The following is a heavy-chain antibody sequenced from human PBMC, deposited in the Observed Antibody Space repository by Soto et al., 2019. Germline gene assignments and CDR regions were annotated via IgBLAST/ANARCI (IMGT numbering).Heavy chain of an antibody. D-gene: IGHD1-1*01. V-gene: IGHV3-21*04. CDR1: GFTFSSYS. CDR3: AKGYPPYYYYYGMDV. CDR2: ISIRSSYI. J-gene: IGHJ6*02. Sequence: GRSLILSCAASGFTFSSYSVNWVRQAPGKSLEWVSSISIRSSYIYYADSAKGRFTISRDNSKNTLYLQMNSLRAEDTAVYYCAKGYPPYYYYYGMDVWGQGTTDTVTS.